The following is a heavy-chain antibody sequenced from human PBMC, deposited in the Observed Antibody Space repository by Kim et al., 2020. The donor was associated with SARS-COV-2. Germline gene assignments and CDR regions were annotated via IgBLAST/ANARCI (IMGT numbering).Heavy chain of an antibody. D-gene: IGHD1-26*01. V-gene: IGHV3-33*01. CDR3: ARDRGEWEAVLEPFDY. CDR2: IWYDGSNT. Sequence: GGSLRLSCAASGFTFSSYGMHWVRQAPGKGLVWVAVIWYDGSNTYYADSVKGRFTISRDNSKNTLYLQMNSLRAEDTAVYYCARDRGEWEAVLEPFDYWGQGTLVTVSS. J-gene: IGHJ4*02. CDR1: GFTFSSYG.